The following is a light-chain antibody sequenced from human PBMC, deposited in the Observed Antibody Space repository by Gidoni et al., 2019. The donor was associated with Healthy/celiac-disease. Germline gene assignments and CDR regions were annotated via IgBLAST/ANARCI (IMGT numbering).Light chain of an antibody. CDR2: GAS. V-gene: IGKV3-15*01. Sequence: EIVMTQSPATLSVSPGERATLSCRASQSVNSNLAWYQAPRLLIYGASSGSGTEFTLTISSLQSEDFAVYYCQQYNNWPPNTFGQGTKLEIK. CDR1: QSVNSN. CDR3: QQYNNWPPNT. J-gene: IGKJ2*01.